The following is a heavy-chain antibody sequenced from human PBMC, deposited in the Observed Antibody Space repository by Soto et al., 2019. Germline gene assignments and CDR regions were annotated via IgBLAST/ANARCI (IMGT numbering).Heavy chain of an antibody. J-gene: IGHJ3*01. D-gene: IGHD2-21*01. V-gene: IGHV2-5*02. CDR3: AHAYGGTSWPNDAFDV. Sequence: QITLKESGPTLVKPTQTLTLTCTFSGFSLTADGVGVGWIRQPLGKALEWLALIYWDDDQRYSPSLKTRLTITKDTSKNQVVLTMTNMDPVDTGTYYCAHAYGGTSWPNDAFDVWGQGTVVTVSS. CDR2: IYWDDDQ. CDR1: GFSLTADGVG.